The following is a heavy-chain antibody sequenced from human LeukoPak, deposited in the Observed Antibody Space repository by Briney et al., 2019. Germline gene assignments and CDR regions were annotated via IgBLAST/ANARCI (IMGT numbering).Heavy chain of an antibody. D-gene: IGHD3-22*01. V-gene: IGHV4-30-4*01. CDR1: VGSVSSGVSY. CDR3: ARVVDSSTYYYDF. Sequence: SLCRTRTVSVGSVSSGVSYWSWTRHPPGRGLGLLGYIYYSGSTYYNPSLKSRVTISVDTSKNQFSLKLSSVTAADTAVYYCARVVDSSTYYYDFWGQGTLVTVSS. J-gene: IGHJ4*02. CDR2: IYYSGST.